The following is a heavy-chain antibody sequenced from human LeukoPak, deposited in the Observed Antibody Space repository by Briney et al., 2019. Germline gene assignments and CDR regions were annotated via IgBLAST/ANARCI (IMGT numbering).Heavy chain of an antibody. V-gene: IGHV1-2*04. CDR3: ARGGRYYTRWQYYFDY. CDR1: GYTFTGYY. D-gene: IGHD1-26*01. CDR2: INPNSGGT. J-gene: IGHJ4*02. Sequence: ASVKVSCKASGYTFTGYYMHWVRQAPGQGLEWMGWINPNSGGTNYAQKFQGWVTMTRDTSISTAYMELSRLRSDDTAVYYCARGGRYYTRWQYYFDYWGQGTLVTASS.